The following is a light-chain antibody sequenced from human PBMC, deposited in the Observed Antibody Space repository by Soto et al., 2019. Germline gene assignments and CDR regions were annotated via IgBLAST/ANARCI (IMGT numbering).Light chain of an antibody. CDR1: QSVSSN. CDR3: QQYTHWPT. Sequence: IVMTQSPATLSVSPGETATLSCRASQSVSSNLAWYQQKPGQAPRLLIYGAYTRATGFPARFSGSGSGTEFILTISSLQSEDFAVYYCQQYTHWPTFGQGTKVEIK. V-gene: IGKV3-15*01. J-gene: IGKJ1*01. CDR2: GAY.